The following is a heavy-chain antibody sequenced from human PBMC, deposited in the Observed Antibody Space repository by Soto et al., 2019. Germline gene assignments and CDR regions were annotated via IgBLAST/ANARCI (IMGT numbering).Heavy chain of an antibody. D-gene: IGHD2-15*01. V-gene: IGHV1-8*01. CDR3: ARGPLKYCSGGSCYSAALVYYYYMDV. Sequence: ASVKVSCKASGYTFTSYDINWVRQATGQGLEWMGWMNPNSGNTGYAQKFQGGVTMTRNTSISTAYMELSSLRSEDTAVYYCARGPLKYCSGGSCYSAALVYYYYMDVWGKGTTVTVSS. J-gene: IGHJ6*03. CDR1: GYTFTSYD. CDR2: MNPNSGNT.